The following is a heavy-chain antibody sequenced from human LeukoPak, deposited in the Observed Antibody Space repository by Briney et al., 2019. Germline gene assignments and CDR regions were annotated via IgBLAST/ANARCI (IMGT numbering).Heavy chain of an antibody. V-gene: IGHV3-23*01. CDR1: GFTFSSYA. CDR3: AKGAAGV. CDR2: INGSGGST. Sequence: GGSLRLSCAASGFTFSSYAMSWVRQAPGKGLEWVSAINGSGGSTYYADSVKGRFTISRDNSKSTLYLQMNNLGVDDTALYYCAKGAAGVGGQGTLVTVSS. J-gene: IGHJ4*02.